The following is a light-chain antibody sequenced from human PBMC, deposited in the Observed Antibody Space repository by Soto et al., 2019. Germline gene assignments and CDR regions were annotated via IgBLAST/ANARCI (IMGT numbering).Light chain of an antibody. J-gene: IGKJ2*01. Sequence: DIVMTQSPATLSVSPGERVTLSCRASKSVSSNLAWYQQKPGQAPRLLIYGASTRATGIPARFSGSGSGTEFTLTISSLQSEDFAVYYCQQYYNWPPYTFGQGTKLEIK. CDR2: GAS. V-gene: IGKV3-15*01. CDR1: KSVSSN. CDR3: QQYYNWPPYT.